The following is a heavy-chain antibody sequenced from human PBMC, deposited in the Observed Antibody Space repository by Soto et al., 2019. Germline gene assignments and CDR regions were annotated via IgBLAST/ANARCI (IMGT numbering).Heavy chain of an antibody. CDR3: ARARILWFGEGTSYGMDV. V-gene: IGHV3-13*01. D-gene: IGHD3-10*01. Sequence: GGSLRLSCAASGFTFSSYDMHWVRQATGKGLEWVSAIGTAGDTYYPGSVKGRFTISRENAKNSLYLQMNSLRAEDTAVYYCARARILWFGEGTSYGMDVWGQGTTVTVSS. CDR1: GFTFSSYD. J-gene: IGHJ6*02. CDR2: IGTAGDT.